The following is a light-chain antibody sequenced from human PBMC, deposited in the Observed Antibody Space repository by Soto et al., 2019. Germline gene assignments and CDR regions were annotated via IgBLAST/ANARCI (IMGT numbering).Light chain of an antibody. V-gene: IGKV3-11*01. CDR1: QSVSSY. CDR3: QQRSNWPLT. Sequence: EIVLTQSTATLSLSPGERATLSYRASQSVSSYVAWYQSKPGQAPRLLMYDASNRVIGIPARFSGSGSGTDFTLTISSLEPEDFAVYYCQQRSNWPLTFGGGTKVEI. CDR2: DAS. J-gene: IGKJ4*01.